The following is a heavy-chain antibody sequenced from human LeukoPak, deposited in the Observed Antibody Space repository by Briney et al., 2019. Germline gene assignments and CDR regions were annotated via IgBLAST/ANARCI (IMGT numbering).Heavy chain of an antibody. CDR1: GFTFSSYG. CDR2: ISYDGSNK. CDR3: AKSGGSGSYYPWYFDY. J-gene: IGHJ4*02. Sequence: GGSLRLSCAASGFTFSSYGMHWVRQAPGKGLEWVAVISYDGSNKYYADSVKGRFTISRDNSKNTLYLQMNSLRAEDTAVYYCAKSGGSGSYYPWYFDYWGQGTLVTVSS. V-gene: IGHV3-30*18. D-gene: IGHD3-10*01.